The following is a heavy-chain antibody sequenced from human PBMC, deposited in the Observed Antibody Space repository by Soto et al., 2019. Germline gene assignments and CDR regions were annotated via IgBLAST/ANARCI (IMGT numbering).Heavy chain of an antibody. CDR2: INPGYPAGRST. V-gene: IGHV1-46*01. CDR1: GYTLTTYF. Sequence: ASVNGSCKASGYTLTTYFMHWVRHAPGQGLDWMGVINPGYPAGRSTTYAQKFQGRVTMTTDTSLNTAYMEMRSLTSDDTAVYYCARDAPTTETSTFDYWGQGTPVTVSS. CDR3: ARDAPTTETSTFDY. J-gene: IGHJ4*02.